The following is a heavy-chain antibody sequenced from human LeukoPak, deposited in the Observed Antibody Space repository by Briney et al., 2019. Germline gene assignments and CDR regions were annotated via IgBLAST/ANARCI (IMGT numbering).Heavy chain of an antibody. CDR3: AKGVRGVSRGPFDY. CDR2: ISWNSGSI. V-gene: IGHV3-9*01. D-gene: IGHD3-10*01. CDR1: GFTFDDYA. Sequence: GRSLRLSCAASGFTFDDYAMHWVRQAPGKGLEWVSGISWNSGSIGYADSVKGRFTISRDNAKNSLYLQMNSLRAEDTALYYCAKGVRGVSRGPFDYWGQGTLVTVSS. J-gene: IGHJ4*02.